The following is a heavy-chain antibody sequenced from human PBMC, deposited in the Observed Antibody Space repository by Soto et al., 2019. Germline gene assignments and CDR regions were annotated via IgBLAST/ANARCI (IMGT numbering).Heavy chain of an antibody. D-gene: IGHD4-17*01. CDR3: ARPDFGDYWYFDL. J-gene: IGHJ2*01. V-gene: IGHV1-69*08. CDR2: IIPALGTA. CDR1: GDTFSSHT. Sequence: QDQLVQSGAEVKKPGSSVKVSCKASGDTFSSHTFSWVRQAPGQGLEWMGRIIPALGTATYAQKFQGRVTITADESATTVYMELNSLGSEDTAVYYCARPDFGDYWYFDLWGRGTLVTVSS.